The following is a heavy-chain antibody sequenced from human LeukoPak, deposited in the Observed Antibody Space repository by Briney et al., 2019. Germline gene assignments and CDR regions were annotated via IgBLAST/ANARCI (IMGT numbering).Heavy chain of an antibody. J-gene: IGHJ4*02. CDR2: FSPKTGGS. CDR3: VRDSGGSYYYPSDS. CDR1: GYTFIGHY. Sequence: ASVKVSCKTSGYTFIGHYMHWVRQAPGHGLEWMGWFSPKTGGSHFAQKFRGRVAMTTDTSISTAYLELSSLRSDDTAVYYCVRDSGGSYYYPSDSWGQGTLVTVSS. D-gene: IGHD1-26*01. V-gene: IGHV1-2*02.